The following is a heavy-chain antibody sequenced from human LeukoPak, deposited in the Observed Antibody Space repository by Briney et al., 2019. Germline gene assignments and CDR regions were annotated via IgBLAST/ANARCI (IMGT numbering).Heavy chain of an antibody. D-gene: IGHD6-19*01. J-gene: IGHJ4*02. Sequence: GASVKVSCKASGYIFIAYYIHWVRQAPGQGLEWMGIINPSGGSTTYAQNFQGRVTMTRDTSTSAVYMELSSLGSEDTAVYYCARGGSLAVAPHLYYFDYWGQGTLVTVSS. CDR1: GYIFIAYY. CDR2: INPSGGST. V-gene: IGHV1-46*01. CDR3: ARGGSLAVAPHLYYFDY.